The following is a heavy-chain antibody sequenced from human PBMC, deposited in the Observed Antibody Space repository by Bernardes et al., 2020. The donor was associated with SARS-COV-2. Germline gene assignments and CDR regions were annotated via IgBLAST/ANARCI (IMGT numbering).Heavy chain of an antibody. D-gene: IGHD6-19*01. J-gene: IGHJ4*02. Sequence: GGSLRLSCAASGFTFSNYGMHWVRQAPGKGLEWVAVIWFDGNNKYYADSVKGRFTISRDNSKNTLYLQMNSLRAEDTAVYYCARGDLIAVAGEIDLWGQGTLVTVSS. V-gene: IGHV3-33*01. CDR3: ARGDLIAVAGEIDL. CDR2: IWFDGNNK. CDR1: GFTFSNYG.